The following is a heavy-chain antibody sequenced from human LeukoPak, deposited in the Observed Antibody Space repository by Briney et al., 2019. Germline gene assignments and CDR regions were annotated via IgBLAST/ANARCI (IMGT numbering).Heavy chain of an antibody. J-gene: IGHJ4*02. CDR2: IYTSGST. CDR3: ARARSWYYFDY. CDR1: GGSISSSSYY. V-gene: IGHV4-61*02. Sequence: SETLSLTCTVSGGSISSSSYYWSWIRQPAGKGLEWIGRIYTSGSTNYNPSLKSRVTMSVDTSKNQFSLKLSSVTAADTAVYYCARARSWYYFDYWGQGTLVTVSS.